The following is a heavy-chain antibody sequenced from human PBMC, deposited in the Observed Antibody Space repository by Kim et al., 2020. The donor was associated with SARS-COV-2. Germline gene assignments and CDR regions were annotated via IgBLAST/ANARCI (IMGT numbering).Heavy chain of an antibody. CDR2: INHSGST. D-gene: IGHD3-22*01. V-gene: IGHV4-34*01. Sequence: SETLSLTCAVYGGSFSGYYWSWIRQPPGKGLEWIGEINHSGSTNYNPSLKSRVTISVDTSKNQFSLKLSSVTAADTAVYYCDYYGSSGSFDYWGQGTLVTVSS. CDR1: GGSFSGYY. CDR3: DYYGSSGSFDY. J-gene: IGHJ4*02.